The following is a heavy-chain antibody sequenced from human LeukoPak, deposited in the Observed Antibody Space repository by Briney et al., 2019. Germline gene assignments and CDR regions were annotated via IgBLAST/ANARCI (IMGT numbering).Heavy chain of an antibody. CDR2: ISAYNGNT. J-gene: IGHJ4*02. Sequence: ASVKVSCKASGYTFTSYGISWVRQAPGQGLEWMGWISAYNGNTNYAQKLQGRVTMTTDTSTSTAYMELRSLRSDDTAVYYCVRYNRRYRSSTSCYPYDYWGQGTLVTVSS. CDR1: GYTFTSYG. D-gene: IGHD2-2*01. CDR3: VRYNRRYRSSTSCYPYDY. V-gene: IGHV1-18*01.